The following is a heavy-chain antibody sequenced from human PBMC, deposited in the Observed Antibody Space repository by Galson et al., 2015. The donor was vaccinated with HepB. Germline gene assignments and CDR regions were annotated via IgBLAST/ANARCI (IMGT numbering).Heavy chain of an antibody. V-gene: IGHV1-18*01. Sequence: QSGAEVKKPGASVKVSCKASGYTFDTYAITWVRQAPGQGLEWMGWISAYNGNTNYAQKFHGTVTMTTDTSTSTAYMELRSLRSDDTAVYYCARTYYDILTGYCDAFDIWGQGTMVTVSS. CDR3: ARTYYDILTGYCDAFDI. CDR1: GYTFDTYA. CDR2: ISAYNGNT. D-gene: IGHD3-9*01. J-gene: IGHJ3*02.